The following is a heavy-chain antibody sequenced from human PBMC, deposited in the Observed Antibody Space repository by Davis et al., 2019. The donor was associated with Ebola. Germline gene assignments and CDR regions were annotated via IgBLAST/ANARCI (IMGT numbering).Heavy chain of an antibody. D-gene: IGHD3-10*01. J-gene: IGHJ6*02. V-gene: IGHV4-31*03. CDR2: IYYSGST. CDR1: DGSISSGGYY. Sequence: MPSETLSLTCTVSDGSISSGGYYWSWIRHHPGKGLEWIGYIYYSGSTYYNPSLKSRVTISADTSKNQFSLKLRFVTAADTAVYYCARDHVVWFGELFANYYGMDVWGQGTTVTVSS. CDR3: ARDHVVWFGELFANYYGMDV.